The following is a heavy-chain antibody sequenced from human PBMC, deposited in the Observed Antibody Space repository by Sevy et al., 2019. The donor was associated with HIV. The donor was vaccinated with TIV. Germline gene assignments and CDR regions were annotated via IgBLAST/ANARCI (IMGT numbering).Heavy chain of an antibody. J-gene: IGHJ6*02. Sequence: GESLKISCAASGFTFSSYAMHWVRQAPGKGLEWVAVISYDGSNKYYADSGKGRFTISRDNSKNTRYLQMNSLRAEDTAVYYCARDDYYDSSGYYYDYYYGMDVWGQGTTVTVSS. V-gene: IGHV3-30*04. CDR2: ISYDGSNK. CDR3: ARDDYYDSSGYYYDYYYGMDV. CDR1: GFTFSSYA. D-gene: IGHD3-22*01.